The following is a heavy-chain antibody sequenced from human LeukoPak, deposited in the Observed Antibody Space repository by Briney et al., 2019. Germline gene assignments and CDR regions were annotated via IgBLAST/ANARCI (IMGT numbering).Heavy chain of an antibody. CDR2: ISSSSSYI. J-gene: IGHJ4*02. V-gene: IGHV3-21*01. CDR1: GFTFSSYS. D-gene: IGHD1-26*01. CDR3: ARDGYSGTGGGGGFDY. Sequence: GGSLRLSCAASGFTFSSYSMNWVRQAPGKGLEWVSSISSSSSYIYYADSVKGRFTISRDNAKNSLYLQMNSLRAEDTAVYYWARDGYSGTGGGGGFDYWGQGTLVTVSS.